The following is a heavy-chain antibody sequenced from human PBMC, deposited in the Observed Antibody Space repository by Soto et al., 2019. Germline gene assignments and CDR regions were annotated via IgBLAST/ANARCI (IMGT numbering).Heavy chain of an antibody. D-gene: IGHD4-17*01. Sequence: GGSLRLSCTASGFTFGDYAMSWVRQAPGKGLEWVGFIRSKAYGGTTEYAASVKGRFTISRDDSKSIAYLQMNSLKTEDTAVYYCTREDYGDLYFDYWGQGTLVTVSS. V-gene: IGHV3-49*04. CDR3: TREDYGDLYFDY. CDR2: IRSKAYGGTT. J-gene: IGHJ4*02. CDR1: GFTFGDYA.